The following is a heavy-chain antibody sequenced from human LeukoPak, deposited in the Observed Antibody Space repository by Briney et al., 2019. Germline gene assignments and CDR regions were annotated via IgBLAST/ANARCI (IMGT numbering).Heavy chain of an antibody. CDR3: ARHHCGGFSCFPSGFDY. D-gene: IGHD2-21*01. CDR1: GGSISSSTYY. J-gene: IGHJ4*02. CDR2: VYYSGST. V-gene: IGHV4-39*01. Sequence: PSETLSLTCTVSGGSISSSTYYWGWVRQPPGKGLEWIGSVYYSGSTYYNPSLKSRVTISVDTSKYQFSLRLTSVTAADTAVYYCARHHCGGFSCFPSGFDYWGQGSLVTVSS.